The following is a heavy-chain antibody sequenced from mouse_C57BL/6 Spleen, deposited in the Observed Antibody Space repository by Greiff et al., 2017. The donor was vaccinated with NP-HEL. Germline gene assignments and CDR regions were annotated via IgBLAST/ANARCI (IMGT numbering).Heavy chain of an antibody. V-gene: IGHV1-5*01. Sequence: EVQLQQSGTVLARPGASVKMSCKTSGYTFTSYWMHWVKQRPGQGLAWIGAIYPGNSDTSYNQKFKGKAKLTAVTSASTAYMELSSLTNEDSAVYYCTRPYYDYDAWFAYWGQGTLVTVSA. D-gene: IGHD2-4*01. CDR3: TRPYYDYDAWFAY. CDR1: GYTFTSYW. J-gene: IGHJ3*01. CDR2: IYPGNSDT.